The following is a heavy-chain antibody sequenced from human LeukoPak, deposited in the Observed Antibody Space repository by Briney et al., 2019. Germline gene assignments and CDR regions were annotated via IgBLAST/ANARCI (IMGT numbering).Heavy chain of an antibody. CDR1: GGSISSGGYS. CDR3: ARGKRYCSGGSCYSGYYFDY. J-gene: IGHJ4*02. Sequence: PSQTLSLTCAVSGGSISSGGYSWSWIRQPPGKGLEWIGYIYHSGSTYYNPSLKSRVTISVDTSKNQFSLKLSSVTAADTAVYYCARGKRYCSGGSCYSGYYFDYWGQGTLVTVSS. CDR2: IYHSGST. D-gene: IGHD2-15*01. V-gene: IGHV4-30-2*01.